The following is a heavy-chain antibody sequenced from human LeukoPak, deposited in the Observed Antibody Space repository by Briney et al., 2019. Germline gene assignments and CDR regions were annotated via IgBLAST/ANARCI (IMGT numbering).Heavy chain of an antibody. Sequence: SETLSLTCTVSGGSISSSSYYWGWIRQPPGQGLEWIGSIYYSGSTYYNPSLKSRVTISVDTSKNQFSLKLSSVTAADTAVYYCAREPLPWYYDSSGPFDYWGQGTLVTVSS. V-gene: IGHV4-39*07. CDR1: GGSISSSSYY. CDR3: AREPLPWYYDSSGPFDY. J-gene: IGHJ4*02. D-gene: IGHD3-22*01. CDR2: IYYSGST.